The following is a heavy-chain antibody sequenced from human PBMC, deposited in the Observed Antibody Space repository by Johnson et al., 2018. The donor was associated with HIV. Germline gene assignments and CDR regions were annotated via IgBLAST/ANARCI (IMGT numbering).Heavy chain of an antibody. Sequence: VQLVEAGGGLVQPGRSLRLSCAASGITFSDYAMHWVRQAPGKGLEWVAVISYDGSNKYYADSVKGRFTISRDNSKNTLYLQMNSLRAEDTAVYYCARAGAVGFDAFDLCGQGTMVTGSS. CDR3: ARAGAVGFDAFDL. J-gene: IGHJ3*01. V-gene: IGHV3-30-3*01. D-gene: IGHD6-19*01. CDR2: ISYDGSNK. CDR1: GITFSDYA.